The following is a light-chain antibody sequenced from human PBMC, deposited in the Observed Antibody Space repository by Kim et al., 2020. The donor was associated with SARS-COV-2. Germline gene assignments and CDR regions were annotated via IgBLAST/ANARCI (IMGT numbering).Light chain of an antibody. J-gene: IGKJ5*01. CDR3: QQYNNWPPWT. CDR1: QSVNNN. V-gene: IGKV3-15*01. Sequence: SPGERATLSCRASQSVNNNLAWYQQKPGQAPRLLVYGASARATGIPGRFTGSGSGTEFTLTISGLQSEDFAVYYCQQYNNWPPWTFGQGTRLEIK. CDR2: GAS.